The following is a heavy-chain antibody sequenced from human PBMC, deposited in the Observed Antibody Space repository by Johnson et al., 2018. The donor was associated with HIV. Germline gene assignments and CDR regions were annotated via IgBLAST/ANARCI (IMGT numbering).Heavy chain of an antibody. CDR3: ARVSDDYGGNPAAWGAFDI. Sequence: VQLVESGGGVVRPGGSLRLSCAASGFTFDDYGMNWVRQAPGKGLEWVSGISGSGGSTYYADSVKGRFTISRDNSKNTLYLQMNSLRAEDTALYYCARVSDDYGGNPAAWGAFDIWGQGTMVTVSS. J-gene: IGHJ3*02. CDR1: GFTFDDYG. CDR2: ISGSGGST. D-gene: IGHD4-23*01. V-gene: IGHV3-20*04.